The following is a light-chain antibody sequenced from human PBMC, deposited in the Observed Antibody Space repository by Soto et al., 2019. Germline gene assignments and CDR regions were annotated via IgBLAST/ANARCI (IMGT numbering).Light chain of an antibody. V-gene: IGLV1-40*01. CDR2: GND. J-gene: IGLJ1*01. CDR3: QSYGSSPSANFV. Sequence: QSVLTQPPSVSGAPGQRVTISCTGSSSNIGAGYDVHWYQQLPGKAPKLLIYGNDNRPSGVPERFSGSKSGTSASLAITGLRADDEADYYCQSYGSSPSANFVFGTGTKVTV. CDR1: SSNIGAGYD.